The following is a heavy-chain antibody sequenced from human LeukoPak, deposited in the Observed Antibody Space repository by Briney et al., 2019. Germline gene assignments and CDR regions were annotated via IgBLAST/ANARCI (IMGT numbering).Heavy chain of an antibody. D-gene: IGHD3-22*01. J-gene: IGHJ4*02. CDR2: ISSSGITI. V-gene: IGHV3-11*01. CDR3: ARGDHYYDSSGYSTASGDY. Sequence: GGSLRLSCAASGFTFSDYYMSWIRQAPGKGLEWVSYISSSGITIYYSDSVKGRFTISRDNAKNSLYLQMNSLRAEDTAVYYCARGDHYYDSSGYSTASGDYWGQGTLVTVSS. CDR1: GFTFSDYY.